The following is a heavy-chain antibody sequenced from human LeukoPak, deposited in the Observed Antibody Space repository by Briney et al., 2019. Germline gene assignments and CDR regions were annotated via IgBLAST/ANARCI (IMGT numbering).Heavy chain of an antibody. J-gene: IGHJ5*02. V-gene: IGHV4-39*01. CDR1: GGSISRSSYY. CDR2: IYYSGST. CDR3: ARGIAARPPFDP. D-gene: IGHD6-6*01. Sequence: SETLSLTCTVSGGSISRSSYYWGWIRQPPGKGLEWIGTIYYSGSTYYNPSLKSRVTISVDTSKNQFSLKLSSVTAADTAVYYCARGIAARPPFDPWGQGTLVTVSS.